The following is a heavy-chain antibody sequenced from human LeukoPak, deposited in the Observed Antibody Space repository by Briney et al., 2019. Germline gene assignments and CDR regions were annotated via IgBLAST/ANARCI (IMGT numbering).Heavy chain of an antibody. V-gene: IGHV4-4*02. CDR3: ARGGRFLEWLPHYYYYYMDV. Sequence: SGTLSLTCAVSGGSISSSNWWSWVRQPPGKGLEWIGEINHSGSTNYNPSLKSRVTISVDTSKNQFSLKLSSVTAADTAVYYCARGGRFLEWLPHYYYYYMDVWGKGTTVTVSS. J-gene: IGHJ6*03. CDR1: GGSISSSNW. CDR2: INHSGST. D-gene: IGHD3-3*01.